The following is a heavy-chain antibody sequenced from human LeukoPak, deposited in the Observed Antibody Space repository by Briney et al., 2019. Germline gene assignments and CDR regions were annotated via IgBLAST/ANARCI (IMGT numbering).Heavy chain of an antibody. CDR1: GGSISSSNW. Sequence: PSETLSLTCAVSGGSISSSNWWSWVRQPPGKGLEWIGEINHSGSTNYNPSLKRRVTISVDKSKNPFSLKLSSVTAADTAVYYCARGGGDIVVVVAAIGSYYGMDVWGKGTTVTVSS. D-gene: IGHD2-15*01. V-gene: IGHV4-4*02. CDR3: ARGGGDIVVVVAAIGSYYGMDV. J-gene: IGHJ6*04. CDR2: INHSGST.